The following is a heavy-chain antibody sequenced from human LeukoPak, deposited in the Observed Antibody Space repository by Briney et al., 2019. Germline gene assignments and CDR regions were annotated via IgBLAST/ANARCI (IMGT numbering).Heavy chain of an antibody. Sequence: PGGSLRLSCAASGFTFSSYDMHWVRQATGKGLEWVSAIGTAGDTYYPGSVKGRFTISRENAKNSLYLQMTSLRAGDTAVYYCARSSAAGPRRAFDIWGQGTMVTVSS. V-gene: IGHV3-13*01. D-gene: IGHD6-13*01. CDR2: IGTAGDT. CDR3: ARSSAAGPRRAFDI. CDR1: GFTFSSYD. J-gene: IGHJ3*02.